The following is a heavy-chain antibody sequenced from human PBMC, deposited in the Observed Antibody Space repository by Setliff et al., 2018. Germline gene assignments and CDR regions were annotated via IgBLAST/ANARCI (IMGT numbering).Heavy chain of an antibody. V-gene: IGHV4-38-2*02. CDR1: GYSISSGYI. D-gene: IGHD2-21*02. CDR3: ARDLGHGGDSDY. J-gene: IGHJ4*02. CDR2: IGHTGSI. Sequence: PSETLSLTCTVSGYSISSGYIWGWIRQPPGKGQEWVGNIGHTGSINYNPSLKSRLTISRDTSKNQVSLKLNSVTATDTAVYYCARDLGHGGDSDYWGQGILVTVS.